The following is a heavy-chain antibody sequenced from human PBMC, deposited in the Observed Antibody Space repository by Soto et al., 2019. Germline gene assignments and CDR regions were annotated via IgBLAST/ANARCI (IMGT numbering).Heavy chain of an antibody. Sequence: SVKVSCKASGGTFSSYAISWVRQAPGQGLEWMGGIIPIFGTANYAQKFQGRVTITADKSTSTAYMELSSLRSEDTAVYYCASKYYYDSSGYYPYYYYYYGMDVWGQGTTVTVSS. D-gene: IGHD3-22*01. CDR1: GGTFSSYA. CDR3: ASKYYYDSSGYYPYYYYYYGMDV. J-gene: IGHJ6*02. CDR2: IIPIFGTA. V-gene: IGHV1-69*06.